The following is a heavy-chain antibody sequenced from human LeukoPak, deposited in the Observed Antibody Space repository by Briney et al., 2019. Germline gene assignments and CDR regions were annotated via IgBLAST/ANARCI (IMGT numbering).Heavy chain of an antibody. CDR3: ARWSPAAGARYYFDY. Sequence: SETLSLTCTVSGGSISSYYWSWIRQPPGKGLEWIGYIYYSGSTNYNPSLKSRVTISVDTSKNQFSLKLSSVAAADTAVYYCARWSPAAGARYYFDYWGQGTLVTVSS. V-gene: IGHV4-59*12. CDR1: GGSISSYY. J-gene: IGHJ4*02. CDR2: IYYSGST. D-gene: IGHD6-13*01.